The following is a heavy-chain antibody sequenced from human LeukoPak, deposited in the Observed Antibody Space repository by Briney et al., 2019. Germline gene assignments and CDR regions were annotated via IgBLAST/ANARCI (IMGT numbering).Heavy chain of an antibody. D-gene: IGHD4-17*01. CDR2: INPDGSTT. V-gene: IGHV3-74*01. CDR3: ARGRYGDYH. J-gene: IGHJ4*02. Sequence: PGGSLRFSCAASGFTFTNYWMFWVRQAPGKGLVWVSGINPDGSTTTYADSVKGRFTISRENAKSTLYLHMNILRVEDTAVYYCARGRYGDYHWGQGILVTVSS. CDR1: GFTFTNYW.